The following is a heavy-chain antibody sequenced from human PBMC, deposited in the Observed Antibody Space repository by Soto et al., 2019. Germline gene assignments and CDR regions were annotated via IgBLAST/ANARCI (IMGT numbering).Heavy chain of an antibody. J-gene: IGHJ4*02. CDR2: ISAHTGSS. Sequence: ASVKVSCKASGYTFTSSGMSWVRQAPGQGLEWMGWISAHTGSSEYAQRFQGRVTMTTDRSTSTAYMELRSLRSDDTAVYYCAGGNFRYWGQGTLVTVS. CDR3: AGGNFRY. CDR1: GYTFTSSG. V-gene: IGHV1-18*01.